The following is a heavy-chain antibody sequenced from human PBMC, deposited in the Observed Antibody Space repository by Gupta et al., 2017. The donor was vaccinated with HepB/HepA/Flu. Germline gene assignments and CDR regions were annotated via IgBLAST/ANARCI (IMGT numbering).Heavy chain of an antibody. J-gene: IGHJ4*02. V-gene: IGHV3-64*01. CDR1: GFTFRSYA. Sequence: EVQLVESGGGLVQPGGSLSLSCAAYGFTFRSYAMHWVRQAPGKGLEHVSAINSHGDTTYYANSVKGRFTISRDNSKNMLYLQMGSLRAEDMAVYYCARGGYDYVWGSYKDYWGQGTLVTVSS. CDR2: INSHGDTT. D-gene: IGHD3-16*01. CDR3: ARGGYDYVWGSYKDY.